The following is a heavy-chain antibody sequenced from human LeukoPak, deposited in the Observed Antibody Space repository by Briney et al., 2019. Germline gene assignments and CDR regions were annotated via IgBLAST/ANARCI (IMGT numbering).Heavy chain of an antibody. J-gene: IGHJ4*02. CDR3: ARSVIVVVPAAIPDYFDY. CDR2: INHSGST. V-gene: IGHV4-34*01. D-gene: IGHD2-2*01. Sequence: SETLSLTCAVYGGSFSGYYWSWIRQPPVKGLEWIGEINHSGSTNYNPSLKSRVTISVDTSKNQFSLKLSSVTAADTAVYYCARSVIVVVPAAIPDYFDYWGQGTLVTVSS. CDR1: GGSFSGYY.